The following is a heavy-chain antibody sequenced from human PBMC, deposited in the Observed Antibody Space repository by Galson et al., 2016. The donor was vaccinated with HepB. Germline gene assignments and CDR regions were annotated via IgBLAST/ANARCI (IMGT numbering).Heavy chain of an antibody. V-gene: IGHV4-39*01. D-gene: IGHD2-21*02. CDR1: GGSSSSRTYY. CDR3: AISDHKGDFYH. J-gene: IGHJ5*02. CDR2: IYYNGRT. Sequence: SETLSLTCTVSGGSSSSRTYYWNWIRQPPGKGLEWIGSIYYNGRTDYNPSLNNRVTTSVDRSKNQFSLRLSFVTAADTAVYYCAISDHKGDFYHWGQGTLATVSS.